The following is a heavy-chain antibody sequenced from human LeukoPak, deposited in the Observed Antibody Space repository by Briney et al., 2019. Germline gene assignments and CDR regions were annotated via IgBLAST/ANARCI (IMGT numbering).Heavy chain of an antibody. CDR3: ARPAAYADYYYYSMDV. Sequence: PSETLSLTCTVSGGSLSSYYCSWLRQPPGQGLEWIGYIYYSGSTNYNPSLTSRLTISVDTSKTQFLLKLNSVTAADTAVYYCARPAAYADYYYYSMDVWGKGTTVTVSS. J-gene: IGHJ6*03. D-gene: IGHD2-21*01. CDR1: GGSLSSYY. V-gene: IGHV4-59*01. CDR2: IYYSGST.